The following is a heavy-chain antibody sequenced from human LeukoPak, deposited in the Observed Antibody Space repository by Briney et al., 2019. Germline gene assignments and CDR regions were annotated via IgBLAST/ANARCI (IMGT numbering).Heavy chain of an antibody. D-gene: IGHD1-26*01. CDR3: ARGGASRPDF. V-gene: IGHV3-7*01. CDR1: GFTFTSYW. Sequence: GSLRLSCAASGFTFTSYWMSWVRQAPGKGLEWVANIKQDGSEKYYVDSVKGRFTISRDNARNSLYLQMNSLRAEDTAIYYCARGGASRPDFWGQGTMVTVSS. J-gene: IGHJ3*01. CDR2: IKQDGSEK.